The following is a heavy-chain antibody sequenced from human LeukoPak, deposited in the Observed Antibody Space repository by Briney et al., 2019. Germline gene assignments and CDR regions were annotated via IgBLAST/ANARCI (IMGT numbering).Heavy chain of an antibody. CDR1: GYTFTGYY. D-gene: IGHD3-9*01. Sequence: GASVKVSCKASGYTFTGYYMHWVRQAPGQGLEWMGWINPNSGGTNYAQKFQGRVTMTGDTSISTAYMELSRLRSDDTAVYYCARDRLITILNYYYGMDVWGQGTTVTASS. CDR3: ARDRLITILNYYYGMDV. J-gene: IGHJ6*02. CDR2: INPNSGGT. V-gene: IGHV1-2*02.